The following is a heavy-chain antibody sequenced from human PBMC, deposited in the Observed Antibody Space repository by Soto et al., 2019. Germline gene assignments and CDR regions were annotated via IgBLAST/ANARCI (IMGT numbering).Heavy chain of an antibody. D-gene: IGHD3-3*01. V-gene: IGHV3-33*01. CDR1: GFTFSSYG. CDR3: ARAHEDFWRGKGDYYYMDV. Sequence: GGSLRLSCAASGFTFSSYGMHWVRQAPGKGLEWVAVIWYDGSNKYYADSVKGRFTISRDNSKNTLYLQMNSLRAEDTAVYYCARAHEDFWRGKGDYYYMDVWGKGTTVTVSS. CDR2: IWYDGSNK. J-gene: IGHJ6*03.